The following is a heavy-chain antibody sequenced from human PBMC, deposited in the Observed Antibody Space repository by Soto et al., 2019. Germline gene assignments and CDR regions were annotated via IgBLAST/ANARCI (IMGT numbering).Heavy chain of an antibody. CDR1: GFSLSTSGVG. V-gene: IGHV2-5*02. CDR2: IFWEDDK. Sequence: QITLKESGPTLVKPTQTLTLTCTFSGFSLSTSGVGVGWVRQPPGKALEWLALIFWEDDKHYSPSPKSRVTNTQGTSQNQVVLTMTNMDPVDTATYYCAHRDGYNYYHFEYWGQGTLVTVSS. D-gene: IGHD5-12*01. J-gene: IGHJ4*02. CDR3: AHRDGYNYYHFEY.